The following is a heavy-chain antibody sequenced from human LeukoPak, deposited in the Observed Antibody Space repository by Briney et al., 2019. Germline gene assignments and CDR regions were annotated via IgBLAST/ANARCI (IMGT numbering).Heavy chain of an antibody. Sequence: GGSLRLSCAASGFTFSSYAMSWVRQAPGKGLEWVSAISGSGGSTYYADSVKGRFTISRDNSKNTLYLQMNSLRAEDTAVYYCAKTDYYDSSGYSKAYDYWGQGTLVTVSS. D-gene: IGHD3-22*01. V-gene: IGHV3-23*01. CDR1: GFTFSSYA. CDR2: ISGSGGST. CDR3: AKTDYYDSSGYSKAYDY. J-gene: IGHJ4*02.